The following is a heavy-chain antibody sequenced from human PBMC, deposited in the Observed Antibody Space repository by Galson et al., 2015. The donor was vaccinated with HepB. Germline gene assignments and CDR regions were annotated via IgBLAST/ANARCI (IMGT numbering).Heavy chain of an antibody. CDR3: ARPDYRSGWNGFFDC. V-gene: IGHV3-30*03. CDR1: DFTFSHYG. Sequence: SLRLSCAASDFTFSHYGMHWVRQAPGKGLEWVAYISYEGSDKFYEESVRDRFIISRDNSEGTMFLQMNNLRPEDTAVYYCARPDYRSGWNGFFDCWGQGTLVTVSS. D-gene: IGHD6-19*01. CDR2: ISYEGSDK. J-gene: IGHJ4*02.